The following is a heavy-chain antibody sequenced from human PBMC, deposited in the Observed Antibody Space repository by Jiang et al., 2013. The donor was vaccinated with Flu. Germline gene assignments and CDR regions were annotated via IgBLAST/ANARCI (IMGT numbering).Heavy chain of an antibody. CDR1: GGSFSGYY. Sequence: LLKPSETLSLTCAVYGGSFSGYYWSWIRQPPGKGLEWIGEINHSGSTNYNPSLKSRVTISVDTSKNQFSLKLSSVTAADTAVYYCARRGTMIENGMDVWGKGTTVTVSS. D-gene: IGHD3-22*01. V-gene: IGHV4-34*01. CDR2: INHSGST. CDR3: ARRGTMIENGMDV. J-gene: IGHJ6*04.